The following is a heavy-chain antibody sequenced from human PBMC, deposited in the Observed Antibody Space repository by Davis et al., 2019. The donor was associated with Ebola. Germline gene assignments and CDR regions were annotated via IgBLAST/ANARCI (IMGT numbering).Heavy chain of an antibody. CDR1: GFTFSSYS. CDR3: ARDRPPLATGLDY. D-gene: IGHD5-24*01. CDR2: ISSSSSYI. J-gene: IGHJ4*02. V-gene: IGHV3-21*01. Sequence: GESLKISCAASGFTFSSYSMNWVRQAPGKGLEWVSSISSSSSYIYYADSVKGRFTISRDNAKNSLYLQMNSLRAEDTAVYYCARDRPPLATGLDYWGQGTLVTVSS.